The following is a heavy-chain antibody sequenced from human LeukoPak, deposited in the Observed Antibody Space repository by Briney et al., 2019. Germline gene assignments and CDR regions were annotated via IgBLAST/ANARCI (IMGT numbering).Heavy chain of an antibody. CDR1: GFTFSSYS. J-gene: IGHJ4*02. D-gene: IGHD1-26*01. Sequence: GGSLRLSCAASGFTFSSYSMNWVRQAPGKGLEWVSSISSSSSYIYYADSVKGRFTISRDNAKNSLYLQMNSLRAEDTAVYYCARDGMWELLSGYYSDYWGQGTLVTVSS. V-gene: IGHV3-21*01. CDR2: ISSSSSYI. CDR3: ARDGMWELLSGYYSDY.